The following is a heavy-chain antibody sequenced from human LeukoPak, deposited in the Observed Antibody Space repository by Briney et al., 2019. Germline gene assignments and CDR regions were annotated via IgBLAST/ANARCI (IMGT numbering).Heavy chain of an antibody. CDR1: GGSFSGYY. V-gene: IGHV4-34*01. J-gene: IGHJ4*02. CDR2: INHSGST. D-gene: IGHD6-19*01. CDR3: ARHTPLYSSGWYYFDY. Sequence: SETLSLTCAVYGGSFSGYYWSWIRQPPGKGLEWIGEINHSGSTYYNPSLKSRVTISVDTSKNQFSLKLSSVTAADTAVYYCARHTPLYSSGWYYFDYWGQGTLVTVSS.